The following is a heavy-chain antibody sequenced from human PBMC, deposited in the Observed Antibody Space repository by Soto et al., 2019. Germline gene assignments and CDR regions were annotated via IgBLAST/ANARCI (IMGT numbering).Heavy chain of an antibody. CDR2: IIPSVGRT. Sequence: GASVKVSCKASGGTFSSYAISWVRQAPGQGLEWMGIIIPSVGRTSYAQKFQGRVTMTRDTSTSTVYMELSSLRSEDTAVYYCARVDIVVPESFDYWGQGTLVTVSS. CDR3: ARVDIVVPESFDY. J-gene: IGHJ4*02. D-gene: IGHD5-12*01. V-gene: IGHV1-69*04. CDR1: GGTFSSYA.